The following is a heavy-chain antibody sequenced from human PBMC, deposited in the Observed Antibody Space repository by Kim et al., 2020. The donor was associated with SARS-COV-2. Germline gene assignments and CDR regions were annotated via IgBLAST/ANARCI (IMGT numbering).Heavy chain of an antibody. CDR3: ARGRGGRFLEWLSNYYYYGMDV. CDR2: INPNSGGT. V-gene: IGHV1-2*06. CDR1: GYTFTGYY. Sequence: ASVKVSCKASGYTFTGYYMHWVRQAPGQGLEWMGRINPNSGGTNYAQKFQGRVTMTRDTSISTAYMELSRLRSDDTAVYYCARGRGGRFLEWLSNYYYYGMDVWGQGTTVTVSS. D-gene: IGHD3-3*01. J-gene: IGHJ6*02.